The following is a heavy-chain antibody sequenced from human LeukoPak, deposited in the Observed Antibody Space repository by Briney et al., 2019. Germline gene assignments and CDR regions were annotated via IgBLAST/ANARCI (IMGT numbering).Heavy chain of an antibody. V-gene: IGHV3-30*02. CDR1: GFTFSSYG. D-gene: IGHD1-1*01. CDR3: AKGDLTTTGTTSVDY. CDR2: IRYDRSNK. Sequence: PRGSLRLSCAASGFTFSSYGMHWVRQAPGKGLEWVAFIRYDRSNKYYADSVKGRFTISRDNSKNPLYLQMNSLRAEDTAVYYCAKGDLTTTGTTSVDYWGQGTLVTVSS. J-gene: IGHJ4*02.